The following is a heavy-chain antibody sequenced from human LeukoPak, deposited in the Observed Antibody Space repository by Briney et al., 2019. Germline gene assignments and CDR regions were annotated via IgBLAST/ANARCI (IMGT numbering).Heavy chain of an antibody. CDR2: ISSSSSPI. CDR3: ARDRSIVLMVYPPPRDFDF. D-gene: IGHD2-8*01. Sequence: GGSLRLSCAASGFTFSTYSMHWVRQAPGKGLEWVSYISSSSSPIYYADSVKGRFTVSRDNAKNSLYLQMNSLRAEDTAVYYCARDRSIVLMVYPPPRDFDFWGQGTLVTVSS. J-gene: IGHJ4*02. V-gene: IGHV3-48*01. CDR1: GFTFSTYS.